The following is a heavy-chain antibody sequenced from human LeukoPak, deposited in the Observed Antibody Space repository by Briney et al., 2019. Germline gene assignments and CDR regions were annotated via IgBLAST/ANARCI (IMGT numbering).Heavy chain of an antibody. J-gene: IGHJ4*02. CDR2: VIPIFGTA. CDR1: GGTFGSYA. CDR3: AREGDSGMTTVTPFDS. V-gene: IGHV1-69*06. D-gene: IGHD4-17*01. Sequence: GSSVKVSCKASGGTFGSYAISGVRQAPGQGLEWSGGVIPIFGTANYAQKFQGRVTITADKSTSTAYMELSSLRSEDTAVYYCAREGDSGMTTVTPFDSWGPGTLVTVSS.